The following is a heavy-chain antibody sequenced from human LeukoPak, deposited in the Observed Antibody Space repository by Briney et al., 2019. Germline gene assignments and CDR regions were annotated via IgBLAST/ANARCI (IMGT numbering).Heavy chain of an antibody. CDR1: GGSISSSSYY. J-gene: IGHJ4*02. CDR2: IYYSGST. CDR3: AVDSSGWW. D-gene: IGHD6-19*01. V-gene: IGHV4-39*01. Sequence: SETLSLTCTVSGGSISSSSYYWGWIRQPPGKGLEWIGSIYYSGSTYYNPSLKSRVTTSVDTSKNQFSLKLSSVTATDTAVYYCAVDSSGWWWGQGTLVTVSS.